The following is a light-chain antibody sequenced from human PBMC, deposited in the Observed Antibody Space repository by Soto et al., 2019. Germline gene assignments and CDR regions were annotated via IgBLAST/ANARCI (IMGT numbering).Light chain of an antibody. CDR2: GAS. V-gene: IGKV3D-15*01. CDR3: QQYNKWPRT. CDR1: QSVNIH. Sequence: EIVMRQSPATLSVSPGERASLSCRASQSVNIHLAWYQQKPGQAPRLLIYGASARATGIPAKFSGSGSGTEFTLTISSLQSEDFAVYYCQQYNKWPRTFGQGTKVDIK. J-gene: IGKJ1*01.